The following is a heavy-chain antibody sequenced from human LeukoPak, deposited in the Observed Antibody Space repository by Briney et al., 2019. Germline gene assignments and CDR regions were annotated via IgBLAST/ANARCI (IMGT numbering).Heavy chain of an antibody. V-gene: IGHV3-15*06. Sequence: PGGSLRLSCTDSGIIFSDAWMTWVRQAPGQGPEWVGRIKSIHGDKATNYALSVQGRFTISRDDSQKTLYLQMNSLRTDDTAVYYCCKDIPLNRAWALKYWGQGALVTVSS. J-gene: IGHJ4*02. CDR1: GIIFSDAW. D-gene: IGHD2-21*01. CDR3: CKDIPLNRAWALKY. CDR2: IKSIHGDKAT.